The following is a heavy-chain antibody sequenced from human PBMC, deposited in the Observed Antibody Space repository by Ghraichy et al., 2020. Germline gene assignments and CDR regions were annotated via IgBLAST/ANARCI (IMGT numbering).Heavy chain of an antibody. D-gene: IGHD6-19*01. Sequence: SETLSLTCTVSGGSISSSTYYWAWIRQSPGKGPEWIGCIHSSGNTYHNPSLKSRVTISVDTSQNHFSLNLTSVTAADTAVYSCERLNGWGRNFFDYWGRGTLVTVSS. CDR2: IHSSGNT. CDR3: ERLNGWGRNFFDY. CDR1: GGSISSSTYY. V-gene: IGHV4-39*02. J-gene: IGHJ4*02.